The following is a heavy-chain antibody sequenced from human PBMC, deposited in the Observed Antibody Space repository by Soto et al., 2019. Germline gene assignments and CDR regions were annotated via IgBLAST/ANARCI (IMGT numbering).Heavy chain of an antibody. D-gene: IGHD5-12*01. CDR1: GFTFSSYA. V-gene: IGHV3-23*01. J-gene: IGHJ3*02. CDR3: AKTRGYDPITHDAFDI. CDR2: ISGSGGST. Sequence: GGSLRLSCAASGFTFSSYAMSWVRQAPGKGLEWVSAISGSGGSTYYADSVKGRFTISRDNSKNTLYLQMNSLRAEDTAVYYCAKTRGYDPITHDAFDIWGQGTMVTVSS.